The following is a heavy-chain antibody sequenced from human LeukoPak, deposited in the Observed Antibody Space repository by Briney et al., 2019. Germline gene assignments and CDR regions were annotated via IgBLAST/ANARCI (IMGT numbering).Heavy chain of an antibody. CDR3: ARVEASGYDYGAFDY. V-gene: IGHV3-7*01. Sequence: GGSLRLSCAAPGFTFNRYWMSCVRQAPGKELQWVANIKQDGSAKYYVDSVKGRFTISRDNAKNSLYLQMNSLRAEDTAVYDCARVEASGYDYGAFDYWGQGTLVTVSS. J-gene: IGHJ4*02. CDR1: GFTFNRYW. D-gene: IGHD5-12*01. CDR2: IKQDGSAK.